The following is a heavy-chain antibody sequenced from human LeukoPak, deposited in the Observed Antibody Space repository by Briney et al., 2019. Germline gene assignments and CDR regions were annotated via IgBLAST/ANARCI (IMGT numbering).Heavy chain of an antibody. CDR3: ARGSPAPMDV. CDR1: GFTFSSFD. V-gene: IGHV3-33*01. Sequence: GRSLRLSCAASGFTFSSFDMHWVRQAPGKGLEWVTLVSYDGSNKYYADSVKGRFTISRDNSKNTLYLHMNSLRAEGTAVYYCARGSPAPMDVWGKGTTVTVSS. J-gene: IGHJ6*04. CDR2: VSYDGSNK.